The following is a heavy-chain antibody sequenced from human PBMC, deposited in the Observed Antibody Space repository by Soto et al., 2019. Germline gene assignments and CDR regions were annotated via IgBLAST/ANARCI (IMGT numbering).Heavy chain of an antibody. J-gene: IGHJ5*02. CDR2: MNPNSGNT. CDR3: AREGSSYYDFWSDSQRGFWFDP. V-gene: IGHV1-8*01. CDR1: GYTFTSYD. Sequence: ASVKVSCKASGYTFTSYDINWVRQATGQGLEWMGWMNPNSGNTGYAQKFQGRVTMTRNTSISTAYMELSSLRSEDTAVYYCAREGSSYYDFWSDSQRGFWFDPWGQGTLVTVSS. D-gene: IGHD3-3*01.